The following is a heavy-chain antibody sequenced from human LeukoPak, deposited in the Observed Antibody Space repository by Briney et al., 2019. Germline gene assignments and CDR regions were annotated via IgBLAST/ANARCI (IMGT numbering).Heavy chain of an antibody. V-gene: IGHV4-39*07. J-gene: IGHJ4*02. Sequence: SETLSLTCTVSGGSISSNNYYWGWIRQPPGKGLEWIGNIYYSGNTYYNPSLKSRVTMSVDKSKNQFSLKLSSVAAADTAVYYCASYYDSSGYRLDYWGQGTLVTVSS. CDR2: IYYSGNT. CDR1: GGSISSNNYY. CDR3: ASYYDSSGYRLDY. D-gene: IGHD3-22*01.